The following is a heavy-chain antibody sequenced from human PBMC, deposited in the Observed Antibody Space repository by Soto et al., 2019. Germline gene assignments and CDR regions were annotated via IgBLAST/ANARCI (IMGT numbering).Heavy chain of an antibody. D-gene: IGHD2-15*01. CDR2: INPNSGGT. CDR3: AREGIVVVAATRVRAAFDY. V-gene: IGHV1-2*02. CDR1: GYTFTGYY. J-gene: IGHJ4*02. Sequence: ASVKVSCKASGYTFTGYYMHWVRQAPGQGLEWMGWINPNSGGTNYAQKFQGRVTMTRDTSISTAYMELSRLRSDDTAVYYCAREGIVVVAATRVRAAFDYWGQGTLVTVSS.